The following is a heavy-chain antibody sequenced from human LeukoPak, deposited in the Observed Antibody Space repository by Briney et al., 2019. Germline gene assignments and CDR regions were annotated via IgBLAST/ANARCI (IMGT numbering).Heavy chain of an antibody. D-gene: IGHD6-19*01. CDR1: GGSISSSNW. CDR3: ARDRSLAVAGFDY. V-gene: IGHV4-4*02. J-gene: IGHJ4*02. Sequence: SGTLSLTCAVSGGSISSSNWWSWVRQPPGKGLEWIGEIYHSGSTNYNPSLKSRVTISVDKSKNQFSLKLSSVTAADTAVYYCARDRSLAVAGFDYWGQGTLVTVSS. CDR2: IYHSGST.